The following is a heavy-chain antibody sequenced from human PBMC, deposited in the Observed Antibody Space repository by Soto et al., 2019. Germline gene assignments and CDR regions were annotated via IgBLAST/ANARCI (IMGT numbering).Heavy chain of an antibody. V-gene: IGHV4-61*01. CDR1: SDSVSSSSYT. Sequence: SETLSLTCTVSSDSVSSSSYTWSWIRQPPGKGLEWIGYMYNTGSTVYNPSFKSRVTISVDTSKSQFSLRLNSVTAADTAVYYCARDLWGYCGTDCYPLDVWGQGTTVTVSS. CDR2: MYNTGST. D-gene: IGHD2-21*02. CDR3: ARDLWGYCGTDCYPLDV. J-gene: IGHJ6*02.